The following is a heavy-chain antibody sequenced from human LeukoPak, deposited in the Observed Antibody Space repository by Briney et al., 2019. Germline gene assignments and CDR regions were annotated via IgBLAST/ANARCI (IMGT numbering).Heavy chain of an antibody. D-gene: IGHD3-3*01. Sequence: SETLSLTCAVSGGSISSYYWSWIRQPPGKGLEWNGYISYSGSTNYNASLKSRVTISVDTSKNQFSLKLSSVTAADTAVYYCARHLSDFWSGYSYYYYMDVWGKGTTVTVSS. CDR3: ARHLSDFWSGYSYYYYMDV. V-gene: IGHV4-59*01. CDR2: ISYSGST. J-gene: IGHJ6*03. CDR1: GGSISSYY.